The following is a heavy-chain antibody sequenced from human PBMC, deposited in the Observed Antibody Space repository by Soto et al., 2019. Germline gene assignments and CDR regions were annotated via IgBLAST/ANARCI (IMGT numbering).Heavy chain of an antibody. CDR1: GYRFSSYG. D-gene: IGHD2-8*01. CDR3: VRDPATVSAMFDS. Sequence: QVQLVESGGGVVQPGGSLRLSCAASGYRFSSYGMHWVRQAPGKGLEWVAVIWYDESKRFYADSVKGRFFISRDDSKNTLYLQLNSLRAEDTAVYYCVRDPATVSAMFDSWGQGTLVIVSS. J-gene: IGHJ4*02. V-gene: IGHV3-33*01. CDR2: IWYDESKR.